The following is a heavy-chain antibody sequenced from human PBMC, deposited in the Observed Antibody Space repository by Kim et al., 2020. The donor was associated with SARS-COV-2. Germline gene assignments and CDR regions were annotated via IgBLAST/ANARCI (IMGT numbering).Heavy chain of an antibody. CDR1: GDTVSSNYTA. Sequence: SQTLSLTCDISGDTVSSNYTAWNWIRQSPSRGLEWLGRTYYRSKWLNEYAASVKGRISITPDTSKNQFSLHLQSVTPEDTAVYYCTRGFAHWGQGTRVTVS. CDR2: TYYRSKWLN. V-gene: IGHV6-1*01. J-gene: IGHJ4*02. CDR3: TRGFAH.